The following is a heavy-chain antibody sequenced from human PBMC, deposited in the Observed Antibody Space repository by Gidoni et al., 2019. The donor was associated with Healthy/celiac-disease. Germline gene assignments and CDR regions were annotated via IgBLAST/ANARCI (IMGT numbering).Heavy chain of an antibody. V-gene: IGHV3-30*18. D-gene: IGHD2-2*01. CDR3: AKGGNIVVVPAALDY. CDR2: ISYDGSNK. Sequence: QVQLVESGGGVVTPGRSLRLSCAASGFTFSSYGMHWVRQAPGKGLEWVAVISYDGSNKYYADSVKGRFTISRDNSKNTLYLQMNSLRAEDTAVYYCAKGGNIVVVPAALDYWGQGTLVTVSS. CDR1: GFTFSSYG. J-gene: IGHJ4*02.